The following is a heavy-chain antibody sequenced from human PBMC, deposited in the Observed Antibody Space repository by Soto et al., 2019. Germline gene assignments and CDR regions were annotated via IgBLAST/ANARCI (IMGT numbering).Heavy chain of an antibody. CDR1: GYSFTSYW. Sequence: PGESLKISCKGSGYSFTSYWIGGVRQMPGKGLEWMGIIYPGDSDTRYSPSFQGHVTISADKSISTAYLQWSSLKASDTAMYYCARQAGFLEWLSDRYTWFDPWGQGTLVTVSS. D-gene: IGHD3-3*01. J-gene: IGHJ5*02. CDR2: IYPGDSDT. CDR3: ARQAGFLEWLSDRYTWFDP. V-gene: IGHV5-51*01.